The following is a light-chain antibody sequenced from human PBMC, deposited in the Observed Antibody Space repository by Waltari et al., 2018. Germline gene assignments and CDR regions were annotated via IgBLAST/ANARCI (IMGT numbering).Light chain of an antibody. V-gene: IGLV3-21*02. J-gene: IGLJ3*02. CDR3: QVWDSSSDHPNWV. Sequence: SYVLTQPPSVSVAPGQTARITCGGNNMASKGVPWSQQKPGQAPVLVVYDDSDRPSGIPERFSGSNSGNTATLTISRVEAGDEADYYCQVWDSSSDHPNWVFGGGTKLTVL. CDR2: DDS. CDR1: NMASKG.